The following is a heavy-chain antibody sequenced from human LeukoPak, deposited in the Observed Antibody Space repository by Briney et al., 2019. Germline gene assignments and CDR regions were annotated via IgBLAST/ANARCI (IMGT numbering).Heavy chain of an antibody. Sequence: GGSLRLSCAASGFTFSNYWMTWVRQAPGKGLEWVADIKQDGSEKLYVKSVRGRFTNSRDNAKMSLFLQMNSLRAEDTAVYYCARDNGVVHGVYYMDVWGKGTTVTVS. D-gene: IGHD3-3*01. CDR1: GFTFSNYW. CDR3: ARDNGVVHGVYYMDV. V-gene: IGHV3-7*01. J-gene: IGHJ6*03. CDR2: IKQDGSEK.